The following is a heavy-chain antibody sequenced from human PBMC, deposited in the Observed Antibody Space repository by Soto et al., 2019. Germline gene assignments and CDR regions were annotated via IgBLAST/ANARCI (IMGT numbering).Heavy chain of an antibody. CDR3: AKEARAARYFAY. CDR2: ISGSGGST. Sequence: AISGSGGSTYYADSVKGRFTISRDNSKNTLYLQMNSLRAEDTAVYYCAKEARAARYFAYSGQGTLVPVSS. J-gene: IGHJ4*02. V-gene: IGHV3-23*01. D-gene: IGHD6-6*01.